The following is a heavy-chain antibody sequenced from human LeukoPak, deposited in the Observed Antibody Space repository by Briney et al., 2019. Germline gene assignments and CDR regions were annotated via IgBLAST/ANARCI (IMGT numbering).Heavy chain of an antibody. CDR3: ARVTGITIFGVAPTVDY. CDR1: GFTFSSYA. J-gene: IGHJ4*02. CDR2: ISGSGGST. Sequence: GGSLRLSCAASGFTFSSYAMSWVRQAPGKGLEWVSAISGSGGSTYYADSVKGRFTISRDNSKNTLYLQMNSLRAEDTAVYYCARVTGITIFGVAPTVDYWGQGTLVTVSS. V-gene: IGHV3-23*01. D-gene: IGHD3-3*01.